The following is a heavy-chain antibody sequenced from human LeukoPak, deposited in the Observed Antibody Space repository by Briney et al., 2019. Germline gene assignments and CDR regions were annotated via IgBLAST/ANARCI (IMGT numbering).Heavy chain of an antibody. J-gene: IGHJ4*02. D-gene: IGHD3-10*01. CDR2: IYTSGST. Sequence: SETLSLTCTVSGGSISSGSYYWSWIRQPAGKGLEWIGRIYTSGSTNYNPSLKSRVTISVDTSKNQFSLKLSSVTAADTAVYYRAREGMVRGARERGFDYWGQGTLVTVSS. V-gene: IGHV4-61*02. CDR1: GGSISSGSYY. CDR3: AREGMVRGARERGFDY.